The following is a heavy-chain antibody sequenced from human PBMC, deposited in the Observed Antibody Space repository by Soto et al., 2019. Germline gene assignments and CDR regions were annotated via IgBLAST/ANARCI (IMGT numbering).Heavy chain of an antibody. D-gene: IGHD1-26*01. V-gene: IGHV3-30*18. CDR1: GFTFSSYG. CDR2: ISYDGSNK. CDR3: AKDHKIRIVGATIAFDI. J-gene: IGHJ3*02. Sequence: QVQLVESGGGVVQPGRSLRLSCAASGFTFSSYGMHWVRQAPGKGLEWVAVISYDGSNKYYADSVKGRFTISRDNSKNTLYLQMNSLRAEDTAVYYCAKDHKIRIVGATIAFDIWGQGTMVTVSS.